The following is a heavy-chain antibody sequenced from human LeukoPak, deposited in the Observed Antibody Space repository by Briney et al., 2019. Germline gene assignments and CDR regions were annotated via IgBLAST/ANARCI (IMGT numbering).Heavy chain of an antibody. CDR3: ARFRGTSSWHQEVFDY. Sequence: SETLSLTCTVSGGSINSYNWNWIRQPPGKGLEWIGYISYNGSPNYNPSFKSRVTMSVDTSQGQFSLRLSSVTAADTAVYYCARFRGTSSWHQEVFDYWGQGAPVTVSS. J-gene: IGHJ4*02. CDR1: GGSINSYN. D-gene: IGHD2-15*01. CDR2: ISYNGSP. V-gene: IGHV4-59*08.